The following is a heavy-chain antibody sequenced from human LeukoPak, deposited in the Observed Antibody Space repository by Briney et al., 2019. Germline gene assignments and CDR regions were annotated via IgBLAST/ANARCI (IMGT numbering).Heavy chain of an antibody. CDR3: ARGDYYDSSGA. D-gene: IGHD3-22*01. V-gene: IGHV1-24*01. Sequence: ASVKVSCKVSGYTLTELSVHWVRQAPGKGLEWMGNFDPKDGDTIYAQRFQGRVTMTEDTSTHTAYMELSSLRSEDTAVYYCARGDYYDSSGAWGQGTLVTVSS. CDR1: GYTLTELS. J-gene: IGHJ5*02. CDR2: FDPKDGDT.